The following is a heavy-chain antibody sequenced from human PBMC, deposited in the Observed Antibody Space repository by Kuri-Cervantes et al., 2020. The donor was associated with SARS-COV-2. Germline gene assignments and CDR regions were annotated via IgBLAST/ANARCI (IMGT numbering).Heavy chain of an antibody. Sequence: ESLKISCTVSGCSVRSGSYYWSWTRQPPGKGLEWLGYMYYTGSTNYNPSLKSRVTISVDTSKNQFSLKLSSVTAADTAVYYCARDLPGYCSGGSCGGQFGYWGQGTLVTVSS. CDR2: MYYTGST. J-gene: IGHJ4*02. CDR1: GCSVRSGSYY. V-gene: IGHV4-61*01. D-gene: IGHD2-15*01. CDR3: ARDLPGYCSGGSCGGQFGY.